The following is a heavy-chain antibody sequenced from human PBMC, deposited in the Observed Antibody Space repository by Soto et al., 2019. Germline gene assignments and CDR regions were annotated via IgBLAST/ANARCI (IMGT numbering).Heavy chain of an antibody. V-gene: IGHV1-69*13. CDR2: IIPIFGTA. CDR1: GGTFSSYA. CDR3: ARDPKIEYYYDSSGYYSGY. J-gene: IGHJ4*02. Sequence: SVKVSCKASGGTFSSYAISWVRQAPGQGLEWMGGIIPIFGTANYAQKFQGRVTITADESTSTAYMELSSLRSEDTAVYYCARDPKIEYYYDSSGYYSGYWGQGTLVTVSS. D-gene: IGHD3-22*01.